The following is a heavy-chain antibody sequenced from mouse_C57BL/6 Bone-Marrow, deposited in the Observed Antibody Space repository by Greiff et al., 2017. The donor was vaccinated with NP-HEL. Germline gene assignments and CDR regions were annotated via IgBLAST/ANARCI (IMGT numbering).Heavy chain of an antibody. CDR2: IDPEYGET. Sequence: VQLKQSGAELVKPGASVKLSCTASGFNIKYYYMHWVTQRTEQGLEWIGRIDPEYGETKYATQFQGKATITADTSSNTAYLQLSSLTSEDTAVYYGARRNYVGPGRDFDYWGQGTTLTVSS. CDR3: ARRNYVGPGRDFDY. D-gene: IGHD2-1*01. V-gene: IGHV14-2*01. J-gene: IGHJ2*01. CDR1: GFNIKYYY.